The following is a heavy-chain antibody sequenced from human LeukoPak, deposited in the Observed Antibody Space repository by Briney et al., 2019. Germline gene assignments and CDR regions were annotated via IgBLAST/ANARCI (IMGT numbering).Heavy chain of an antibody. CDR1: GDTFSSYG. Sequence: ASVRVSCKASGDTFSSYGISWIRQSPGQGLECMGWINPHNGATNYAQKLQGKLTMTTDTSTTTAYMELRSLTSDDTAIYYWARNSETISGVVIPSNYWGQGTLVTVSP. D-gene: IGHD3-3*01. V-gene: IGHV1-18*01. CDR2: INPHNGAT. J-gene: IGHJ4*02. CDR3: ARNSETISGVVIPSNY.